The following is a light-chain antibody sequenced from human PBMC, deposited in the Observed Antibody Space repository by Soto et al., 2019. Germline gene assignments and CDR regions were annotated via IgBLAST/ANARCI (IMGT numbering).Light chain of an antibody. CDR2: ATS. V-gene: IGKV1-39*01. J-gene: IGKJ5*01. CDR1: RNVSIY. CDR3: QQSYKMPS. Sequence: EIPLTQSPSSLAASVGDRLTLTCRASRNVSIYLNWYQHKPGKGPTLLIHATSNLQIGVPSRFSGSGSGTEFTLTIRSLEPEDFGTYYCQQSYKMPSFGQGTRL.